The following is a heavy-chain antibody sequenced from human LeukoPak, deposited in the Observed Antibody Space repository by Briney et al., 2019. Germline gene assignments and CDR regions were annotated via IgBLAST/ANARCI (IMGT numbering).Heavy chain of an antibody. J-gene: IGHJ3*02. CDR2: ISAYNGNT. D-gene: IGHD3-3*01. Sequence: GASVKVSCKASGYTFTSYGISWVRQAPGQGLEWMGWISAYNGNTNYAQKLQGRVTMTTDTSTSTAYMELRSLRSDDTAVYYCARWYYDFWSGSHAFDIWGQGTMVTVSS. V-gene: IGHV1-18*01. CDR3: ARWYYDFWSGSHAFDI. CDR1: GYTFTSYG.